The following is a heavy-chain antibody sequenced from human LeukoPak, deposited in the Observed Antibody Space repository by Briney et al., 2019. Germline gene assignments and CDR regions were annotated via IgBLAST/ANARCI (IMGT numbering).Heavy chain of an antibody. D-gene: IGHD3-22*01. V-gene: IGHV7-4-1*02. Sequence: ASVTVSCTASGYTFTSYAMNWVRQAPGQGLEWMGWINTNTGNPTHAQGFTGRFVFSLDTSVSTAYLQISSLKAEDTAVYYCYLAYYYDSSGYYFAYWGQGTLVTVSS. CDR3: YLAYYYDSSGYYFAY. J-gene: IGHJ4*02. CDR1: GYTFTSYA. CDR2: INTNTGNP.